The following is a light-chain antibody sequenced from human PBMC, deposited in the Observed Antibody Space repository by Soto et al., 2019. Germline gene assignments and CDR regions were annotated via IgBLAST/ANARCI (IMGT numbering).Light chain of an antibody. J-gene: IGLJ1*01. CDR2: DVS. V-gene: IGLV2-14*01. CDR1: SSDVGGYNY. Sequence: QSVLTRPASVSGSPGQSITISCTGTSSDVGGYNYVSWYQQHPGKAPKLMIYDVSNRPSGVSNRFSGSKSGNTASLTIPGFKAEDEADYYCSSYTSSSTLPYFFGTGTRSPS. CDR3: SSYTSSSTLPYF.